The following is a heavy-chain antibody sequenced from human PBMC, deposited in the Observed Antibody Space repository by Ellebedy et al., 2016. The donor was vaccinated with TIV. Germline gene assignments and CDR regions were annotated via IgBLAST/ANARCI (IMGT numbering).Heavy chain of an antibody. CDR2: ISGSGGST. J-gene: IGHJ4*02. CDR3: AREGLRGDLDY. D-gene: IGHD3-16*01. Sequence: GGSLRLXCAASGFTFSSYAMSWVRQAPGKGLEWVSAISGSGGSTYYADSVKGRFTISRDNSKNTLYLQMNSLRAGDTAVYYCAREGLRGDLDYWGQGTLVTVSS. V-gene: IGHV3-23*01. CDR1: GFTFSSYA.